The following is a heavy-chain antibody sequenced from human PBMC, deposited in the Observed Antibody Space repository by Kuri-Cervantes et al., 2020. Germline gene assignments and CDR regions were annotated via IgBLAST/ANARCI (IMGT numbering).Heavy chain of an antibody. J-gene: IGHJ4*02. D-gene: IGHD4-17*01. CDR1: GYTFTGYY. Sequence: ASVKVSCKASGYTFTGYYMHWVRQAPGQGLEWMGWINTYNGDTDSAQKLQGRVTMTTDTSTSTAYMELRSLRSDDTAVYYCARGGGPTDGDPDYWGQGTLVTVSS. CDR3: ARGGGPTDGDPDY. CDR2: INTYNGDT. V-gene: IGHV1-18*04.